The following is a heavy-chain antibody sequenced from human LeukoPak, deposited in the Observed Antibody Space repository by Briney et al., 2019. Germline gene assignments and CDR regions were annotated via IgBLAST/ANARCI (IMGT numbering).Heavy chain of an antibody. J-gene: IGHJ4*02. CDR2: IKSKTDGGTT. CDR1: GLTFSTYE. D-gene: IGHD5-18*01. V-gene: IGHV3-15*01. Sequence: GGSLRLSCAASGLTFSTYEMSWVRQAPGKGLEWVGGIKSKTDGGTTDYAAHVKGRFTISRDDSKNTLYLQMNSLKTEDTAVYYCTTETAMVKVYYFDYWGQGTLVTVSS. CDR3: TTETAMVKVYYFDY.